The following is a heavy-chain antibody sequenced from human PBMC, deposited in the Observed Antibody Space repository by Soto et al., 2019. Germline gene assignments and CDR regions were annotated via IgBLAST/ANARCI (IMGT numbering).Heavy chain of an antibody. CDR2: IKQDGSEK. V-gene: IGHV3-7*01. CDR3: ARVLPPYYYDSSGWGAFDI. Sequence: HPGGSLRLSCAASGFTFSSYWMSWVRQAPGKGLEWVANIKQDGSEKYYVDSVKGRFTISRDNAKNSLYLQMNSLRAEDTAVYYCARVLPPYYYDSSGWGAFDIWGQGTMVTVSS. CDR1: GFTFSSYW. J-gene: IGHJ3*02. D-gene: IGHD3-22*01.